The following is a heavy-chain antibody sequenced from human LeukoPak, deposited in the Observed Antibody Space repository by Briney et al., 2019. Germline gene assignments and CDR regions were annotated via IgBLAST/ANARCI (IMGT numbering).Heavy chain of an antibody. CDR2: ISYDGSNK. V-gene: IGHV3-30*18. J-gene: IGHJ4*02. Sequence: PGGSLRLSCAASGFTFSSYGMHWVRQAPGKGLEWVAVISYDGSNKYYADSVKGRFTISRDNSKNTLYLQMNSLRAEDTAVYYCAEDGGEYSSPFDYWGQGTLVTVSS. CDR1: GFTFSSYG. CDR3: AEDGGEYSSPFDY. D-gene: IGHD6-6*01.